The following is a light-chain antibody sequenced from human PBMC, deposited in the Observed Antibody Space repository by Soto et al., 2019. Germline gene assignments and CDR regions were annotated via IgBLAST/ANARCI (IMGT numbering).Light chain of an antibody. J-gene: IGLJ1*01. CDR1: SSDVGRYNY. CDR2: DVS. V-gene: IGLV2-11*01. CDR3: CSYAGSYIPYV. Sequence: QSVLTQPRSVSGSPGQSVTISCTGTSSDVGRYNYVSWYRQHPGKAPKLMIYDVSKRPSGVPDRFSGSKSGNTASLTISGLQAEDEADYYCCSYAGSYIPYVFGTGTKVTVL.